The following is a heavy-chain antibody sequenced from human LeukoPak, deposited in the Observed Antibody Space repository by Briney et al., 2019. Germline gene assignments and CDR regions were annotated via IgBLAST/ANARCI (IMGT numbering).Heavy chain of an antibody. J-gene: IGHJ6*02. CDR1: GFTFSSYS. CDR3: ARVGGDYYYYYGMDV. V-gene: IGHV3-21*01. D-gene: IGHD3-16*01. Sequence: GGSLRLSCAASGFTFSSYSMNWVRQAPGKGLEWVSSISSSSYIYYADSVKGRFTISRDNAKNSLYLQMNSLRAEDTAVYYCARVGGDYYYYYGMDVWGQGTTVTVSS. CDR2: ISSSSYI.